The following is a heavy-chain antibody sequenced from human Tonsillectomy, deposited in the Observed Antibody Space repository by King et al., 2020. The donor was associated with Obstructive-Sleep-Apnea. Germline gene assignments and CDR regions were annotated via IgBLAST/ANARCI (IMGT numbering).Heavy chain of an antibody. J-gene: IGHJ6*02. Sequence: VQLVQSGSEVKKPGSSVTVSCKASGGSVSTDTISWVRQAPGQGLEWMGGIIPMSGTVHYAQKCRGRVTITADTSTNTVFMELNSLRSEDTAVYYCARDLTGMDVWGQGTSVAVSS. CDR3: ARDLTGMDV. D-gene: IGHD3-9*01. V-gene: IGHV1-69*06. CDR2: IIPMSGTV. CDR1: GGSVSTDT.